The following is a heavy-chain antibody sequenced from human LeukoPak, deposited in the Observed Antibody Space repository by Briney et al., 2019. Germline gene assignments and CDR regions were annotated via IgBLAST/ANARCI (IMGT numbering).Heavy chain of an antibody. CDR1: GYTFTSYG. Sequence: ASVKVSCKASGYTFTSYGISWVRQAPGQGLEWMGWISAYNGNTNYAQKLQGRVTMTRDTSISTAYMELSRLRSDDTAVYYCAIPEQWLTSEGAFDIWGQGTMVTVSS. D-gene: IGHD6-19*01. J-gene: IGHJ3*02. CDR2: ISAYNGNT. V-gene: IGHV1-18*01. CDR3: AIPEQWLTSEGAFDI.